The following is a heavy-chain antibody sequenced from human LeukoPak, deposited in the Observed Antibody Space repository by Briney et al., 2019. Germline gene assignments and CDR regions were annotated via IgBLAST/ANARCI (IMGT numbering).Heavy chain of an antibody. J-gene: IGHJ4*02. CDR2: ISPRGVTT. Sequence: GGSLRLSCVASGFSFSSYAMTWVRQAPGTGLEWVSAISPRGVTTYHADSVKGRFTSSRDSSKNTVYLQMNSLRVEDTAVYYCARIGHFESGGAVAAPHYWGQGTLVTVSS. CDR1: GFSFSSYA. D-gene: IGHD6-19*01. V-gene: IGHV3-23*01. CDR3: ARIGHFESGGAVAAPHY.